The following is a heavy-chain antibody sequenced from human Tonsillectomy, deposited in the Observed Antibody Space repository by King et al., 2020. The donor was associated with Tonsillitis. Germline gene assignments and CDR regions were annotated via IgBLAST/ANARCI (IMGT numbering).Heavy chain of an antibody. Sequence: QLQESGPGLVKPSETLSLTCTVSGGSISSYYWSWIRQPPGKGLEWIGYIYSSGNTNYNPSLKSRVTISIDASKSQFSLKLKSVTAADTAVYYCARGGIAAQFNYWGQGTLVTVSS. D-gene: IGHD6-6*01. CDR1: GGSISSYY. J-gene: IGHJ4*02. CDR2: IYSSGNT. V-gene: IGHV4-59*01. CDR3: ARGGIAAQFNY.